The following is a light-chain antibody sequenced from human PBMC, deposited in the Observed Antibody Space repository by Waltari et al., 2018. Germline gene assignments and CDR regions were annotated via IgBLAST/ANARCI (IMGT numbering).Light chain of an antibody. Sequence: EIVMTQSPLSLPVTAGQPASISCRFSQSLLYRNGNNHLDWHLQKPGQSPQLLIYLGSNRAPGVPDRFSGSGSGTDFTLKISRVEAEDVGVYYCMQTLQTPLTFGGGTKVEI. CDR2: LGS. V-gene: IGKV2-28*01. J-gene: IGKJ4*01. CDR1: QSLLYRNGNNH. CDR3: MQTLQTPLT.